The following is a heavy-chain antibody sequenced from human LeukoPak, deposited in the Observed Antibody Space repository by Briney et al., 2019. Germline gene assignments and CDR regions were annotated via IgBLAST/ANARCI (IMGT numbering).Heavy chain of an antibody. D-gene: IGHD2-2*01. Sequence: SSVKVSYKASGYIFTRYYMHWVRQAPGQGLGWMGLINPNSGDTNFAQKFQGRVTMTRDTSISTAYMELSRLRSDARAAPYCARDSSFAVVPAAHSFSDDWGKGTLVTVSS. J-gene: IGHJ4*02. CDR3: ARDSSFAVVPAAHSFSDD. CDR1: GYIFTRYY. V-gene: IGHV1-2*02. CDR2: INPNSGDT.